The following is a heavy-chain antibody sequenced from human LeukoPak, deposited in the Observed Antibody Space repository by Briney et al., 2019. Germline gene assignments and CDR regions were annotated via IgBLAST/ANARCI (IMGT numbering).Heavy chain of an antibody. CDR1: GFTFSSYA. CDR3: ARGPASIAVAGTGVRSFDYYGMDV. J-gene: IGHJ6*02. D-gene: IGHD6-19*01. V-gene: IGHV3-23*01. CDR2: ITDRGTNT. Sequence: GGSLRLSCAASGFTFSSYAMTWVRQAPGKGLQWVSSITDRGTNTYYADSVKGRFTISRDNSKNTLYLQMNSLRAEDTAVYYCARGPASIAVAGTGVRSFDYYGMDVWGQGTTVTVSS.